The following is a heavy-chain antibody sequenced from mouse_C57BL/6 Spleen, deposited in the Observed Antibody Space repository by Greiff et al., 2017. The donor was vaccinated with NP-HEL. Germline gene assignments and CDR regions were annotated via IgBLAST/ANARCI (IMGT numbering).Heavy chain of an antibody. Sequence: EVQLQESGPELVKPGASVKISCKASGYTFTDYYMNWVKQSHGKSLEWIGDINPNNGGTSYNQKFKGKATLTVDKSSSTADMELRSLTSEDSAVYYCATPPYITTEAYWGQGTLVTVSA. CDR3: ATPPYITTEAY. V-gene: IGHV1-26*01. CDR1: GYTFTDYY. J-gene: IGHJ3*01. D-gene: IGHD1-1*01. CDR2: INPNNGGT.